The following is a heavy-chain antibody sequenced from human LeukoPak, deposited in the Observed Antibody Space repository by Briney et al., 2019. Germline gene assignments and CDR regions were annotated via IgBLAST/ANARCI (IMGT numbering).Heavy chain of an antibody. Sequence: SETLSLTCTVSGGSITNYYWSWIRQPPGKRLEWIGYTHHSGSTNYNPSLESQVTISVDASKNQFSLKLNSLTAADTAVYYCTRGPTSDRYVSPLDYWGQGTLVTVSS. J-gene: IGHJ4*02. D-gene: IGHD2-2*01. V-gene: IGHV4-59*01. CDR2: THHSGST. CDR3: TRGPTSDRYVSPLDY. CDR1: GGSITNYY.